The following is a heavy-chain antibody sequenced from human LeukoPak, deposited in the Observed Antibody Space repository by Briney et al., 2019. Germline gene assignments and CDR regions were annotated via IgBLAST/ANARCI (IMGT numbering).Heavy chain of an antibody. Sequence: ASVKVSCKASGYTFTGYYKHWVRQAPGQGLEWMGWINPNSGGTNYAQKFQGRVTMTRDTSISTAYMELSRLKSDDTAVYYCARGSFSADAPLVLDYFHHWGQGTLVTVSS. D-gene: IGHD5-18*01. V-gene: IGHV1-2*02. CDR3: ARGSFSADAPLVLDYFHH. J-gene: IGHJ1*01. CDR2: INPNSGGT. CDR1: GYTFTGYY.